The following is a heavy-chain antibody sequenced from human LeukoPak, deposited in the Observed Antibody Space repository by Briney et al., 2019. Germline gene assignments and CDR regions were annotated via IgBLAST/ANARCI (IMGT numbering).Heavy chain of an antibody. Sequence: GVSLRLFCAASGFTFDDYTMHWVRQAPGKGLEWVSLISWDGGSTYYADSVKGRFTISRDNSKNSLYLQMNSLRTEDTALYYCAKDMSPYCGSGVDYWGQGTLVTVSS. D-gene: IGHD3-10*01. CDR1: GFTFDDYT. J-gene: IGHJ4*02. V-gene: IGHV3-43*01. CDR3: AKDMSPYCGSGVDY. CDR2: ISWDGGST.